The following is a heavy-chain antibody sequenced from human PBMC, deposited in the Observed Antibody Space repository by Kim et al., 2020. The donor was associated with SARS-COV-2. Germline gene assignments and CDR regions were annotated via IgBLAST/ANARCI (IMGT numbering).Heavy chain of an antibody. Sequence: YADCVKGRFTISRDNSKTTLYLQMNSLRAEDTAVYYCARGGYGHEAGFDYWGQGTLVTVSS. D-gene: IGHD5-18*01. V-gene: IGHV3-33*01. CDR3: ARGGYGHEAGFDY. J-gene: IGHJ4*02.